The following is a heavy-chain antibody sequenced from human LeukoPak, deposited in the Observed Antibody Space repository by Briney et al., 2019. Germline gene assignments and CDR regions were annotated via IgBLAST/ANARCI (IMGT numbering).Heavy chain of an antibody. V-gene: IGHV4-34*01. Sequence: PETLSLTCALYGGSFSGYYCSWIRQPPGKLLEWIGEINHIGSTNYNPSLRSRVTISVDTSKNQFSLKLSSVTAADTAVYYCARGVGGSSLANIINYYYYMDVWGKGTTVPVSS. D-gene: IGHD6-6*01. CDR3: ARGVGGSSLANIINYYYYMDV. CDR1: GGSFSGYY. J-gene: IGHJ6*03. CDR2: INHIGST.